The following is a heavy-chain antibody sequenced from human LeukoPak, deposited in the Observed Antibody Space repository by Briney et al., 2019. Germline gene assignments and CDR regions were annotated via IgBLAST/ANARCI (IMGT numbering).Heavy chain of an antibody. CDR2: ISGSGGST. V-gene: IGHV3-23*01. Sequence: GGSLRLSCAASGFTFSSYAMSWVRQAPGKGLEWVSAISGSGGSTYYADSVKGRFTISRDNSKNTLYLQMNSLRAEDTAVYYYAKGQSSGLRYFDWLVDYWGQGTLVTVSS. D-gene: IGHD3-9*01. J-gene: IGHJ4*02. CDR1: GFTFSSYA. CDR3: AKGQSSGLRYFDWLVDY.